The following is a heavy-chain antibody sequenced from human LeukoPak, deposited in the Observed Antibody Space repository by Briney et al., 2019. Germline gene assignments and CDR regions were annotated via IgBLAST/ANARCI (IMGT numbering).Heavy chain of an antibody. Sequence: ASVRVSCKAPGDNVTTHDIDWVRQATGQGLEWLGWMSPNSGDTGYAQKFQGRVTMTSDSSISTAYMELSSLRSEDTAIYYCVRTPPNWGFDYWGQGTLVTVSS. CDR2: MSPNSGDT. CDR3: VRTPPNWGFDY. CDR1: GDNVTTHD. V-gene: IGHV1-8*01. D-gene: IGHD7-27*01. J-gene: IGHJ4*02.